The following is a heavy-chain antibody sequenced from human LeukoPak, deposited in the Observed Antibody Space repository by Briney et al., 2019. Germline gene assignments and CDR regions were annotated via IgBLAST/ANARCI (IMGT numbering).Heavy chain of an antibody. CDR2: INHSGST. Sequence: SETLSLTCAVYGGSFSGYYWSWIRQPPGKGLEWTGEINHSGSTNYNPSLKSRVTISVDTSKNQFSLKLSSVTAADTAVYYCARQYYYDSSRGLGWTQYYYYYMDVWGKGTTVTISS. V-gene: IGHV4-34*01. CDR1: GGSFSGYY. D-gene: IGHD3-22*01. CDR3: ARQYYYDSSRGLGWTQYYYYYMDV. J-gene: IGHJ6*03.